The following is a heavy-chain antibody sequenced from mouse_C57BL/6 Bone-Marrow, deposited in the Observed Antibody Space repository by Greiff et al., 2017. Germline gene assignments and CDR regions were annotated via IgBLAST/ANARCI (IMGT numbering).Heavy chain of an antibody. CDR1: GFTFSDYY. D-gene: IGHD3-1*01. CDR3: AREGTQFDFDY. V-gene: IGHV5-12*01. J-gene: IGHJ2*01. CDR2: ISNGGGST. Sequence: DVKLVESGGGLVQPGGSLKLSCAASGFTFSDYYMYWVRQTPEKRLEWVAYISNGGGSTYYPDTVKGRFTISRDNAKNTLYLQMSRLKSEDTAMXYCAREGTQFDFDYWGQGTTLTVSS.